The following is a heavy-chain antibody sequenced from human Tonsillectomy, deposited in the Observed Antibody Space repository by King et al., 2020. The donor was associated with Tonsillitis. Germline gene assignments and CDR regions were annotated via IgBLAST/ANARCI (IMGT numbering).Heavy chain of an antibody. V-gene: IGHV4-31*03. CDR3: ARDRHYSDFGNFYYYLDV. J-gene: IGHJ6*03. Sequence: VQLQESGPGLVKPSQTLSLTCTVSGDSISSADYFWSWIRQHPGKGLEWIGYISYSGNTFSNPSLKSRLTISLDTSKNLFSLRLTSVTAADTALYYCARDRHYSDFGNFYYYLDVWGKGTTVTVSS. CDR1: GDSISSADYF. CDR2: ISYSGNT. D-gene: IGHD4-11*01.